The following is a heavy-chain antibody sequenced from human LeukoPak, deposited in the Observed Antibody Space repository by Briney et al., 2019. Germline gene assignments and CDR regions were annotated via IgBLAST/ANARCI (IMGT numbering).Heavy chain of an antibody. CDR1: GFSLSTSGVG. CDR3: ARRHPFLKGFDP. Sequence: SGPTLVNPIETLTLTCTFSGFSLSTSGVGVGWIRQPPGKALEWIALIYWDDDKRYSPSLKNRLSITKDTSKNQVVLTMTNMDPVDTATYHCARRHPFLKGFDPWGQGTLVTVSS. J-gene: IGHJ5*02. CDR2: IYWDDDK. D-gene: IGHD2/OR15-2a*01. V-gene: IGHV2-5*02.